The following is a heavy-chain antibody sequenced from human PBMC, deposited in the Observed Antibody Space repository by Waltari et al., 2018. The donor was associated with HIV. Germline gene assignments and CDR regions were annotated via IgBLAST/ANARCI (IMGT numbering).Heavy chain of an antibody. CDR1: GFTFSNYG. CDR2: MSGSGGST. D-gene: IGHD6-13*01. V-gene: IGHV3-23*01. Sequence: EVQVLESGGALVQPGGSLRLSCAASGFTFSNYGMSWVRQAPGRGLEWVSTMSGSGGSTYCADSVKGRFTGSRDNCKNTLYLQMNSLRAEDTAVYFCVKEYQYSHSWYSYYGMDVWGQGTTVTVSS. J-gene: IGHJ6*02. CDR3: VKEYQYSHSWYSYYGMDV.